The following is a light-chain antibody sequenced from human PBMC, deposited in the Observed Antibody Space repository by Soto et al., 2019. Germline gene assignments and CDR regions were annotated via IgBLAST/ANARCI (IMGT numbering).Light chain of an antibody. CDR2: DVT. V-gene: IGLV2-11*01. Sequence: QSALTQPRSVSGSPGQSVTMSCTGSTNDVGGYDYVSWYQQYPGTAPKLIIYDVTKRPSGVPDRFSGSQSGNTAFLTISGLQAEDEGDYFCCSYGGSYSVFGSGTKLTVL. CDR1: TNDVGGYDY. J-gene: IGLJ1*01. CDR3: CSYGGSYSV.